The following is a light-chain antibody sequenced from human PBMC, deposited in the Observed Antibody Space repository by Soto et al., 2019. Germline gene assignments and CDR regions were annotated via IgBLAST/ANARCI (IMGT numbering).Light chain of an antibody. J-gene: IGLJ2*01. Sequence: QSVLTQPPAASGTPGQRITISCSGSSSDIGSHTVNWHQQVPGTAPKLLIYSNNERPSGVPDRFSGSKSGTYASLAISGLQSGEEADYYCAASDDSLNGVIFGGGTKLTVL. CDR2: SNN. V-gene: IGLV1-44*01. CDR3: AASDDSLNGVI. CDR1: SSDIGSHT.